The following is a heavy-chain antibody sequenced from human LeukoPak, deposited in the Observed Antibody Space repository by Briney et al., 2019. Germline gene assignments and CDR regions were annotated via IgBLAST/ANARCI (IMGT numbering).Heavy chain of an antibody. Sequence: GISLRLSWAASGXTLSPYGMHWVRQAPGKGLEWVAVISYEGGTQHYADSVKGRFIISRDNPRNTLYLQMNILRTEDTAVYYCAKEGTPQVSTWYDLWGQGTQVIVSS. J-gene: IGHJ5*02. CDR2: ISYEGGTQ. V-gene: IGHV3-30*18. CDR3: AKEGTPQVSTWYDL. D-gene: IGHD3-10*01. CDR1: GXTLSPYG.